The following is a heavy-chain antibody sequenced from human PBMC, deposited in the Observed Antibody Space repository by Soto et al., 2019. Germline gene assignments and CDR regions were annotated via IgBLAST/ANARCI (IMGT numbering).Heavy chain of an antibody. Sequence: QVQLVQSGAEVKKPGASVKVSCKTSGYTFTSYGITWVRQAPGQGLEWMGWRSTSNGDTNYVQKFQGRVTMTTDTSTGTGYMELRSLTSDDTAYYYCARDYTFPDYWGQGTLVTVSS. CDR2: RSTSNGDT. CDR3: ARDYTFPDY. CDR1: GYTFTSYG. D-gene: IGHD3-3*02. V-gene: IGHV1-18*01. J-gene: IGHJ4*02.